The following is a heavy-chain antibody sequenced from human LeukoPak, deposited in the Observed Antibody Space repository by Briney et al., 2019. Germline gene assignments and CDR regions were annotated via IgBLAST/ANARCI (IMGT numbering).Heavy chain of an antibody. CDR3: ARLDSRKYAFDI. V-gene: IGHV1-46*01. J-gene: IGHJ3*02. D-gene: IGHD6-13*01. Sequence: GASVKVSCKASGYTFTSYYMHWVRQAPGQGLEWMGIINPSGGSTSYAQKFQGRVTMIRDMSTSTVYMELSSLRSEDTAVYYCARLDSRKYAFDIWGQGTMVTVSS. CDR2: INPSGGST. CDR1: GYTFTSYY.